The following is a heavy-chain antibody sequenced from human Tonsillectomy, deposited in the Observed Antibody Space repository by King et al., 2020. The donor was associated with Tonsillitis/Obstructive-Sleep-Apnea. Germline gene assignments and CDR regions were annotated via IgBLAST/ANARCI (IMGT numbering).Heavy chain of an antibody. J-gene: IGHJ3*02. CDR3: ARDNGGEGSSWSSPALGLDI. CDR1: GFTFSRYS. Sequence: VQLVESGGGLVQPGGSLRLSCAVSGFTFSRYSMNWVRQAPGKGLEWVSYISSSSSTIYYADSVKGRFTISRDNAKNSLYLQMNSLRDEDTAVYYCARDNGGEGSSWSSPALGLDIWGQGTMVTVSS. V-gene: IGHV3-48*02. CDR2: ISSSSSTI. D-gene: IGHD6-13*01.